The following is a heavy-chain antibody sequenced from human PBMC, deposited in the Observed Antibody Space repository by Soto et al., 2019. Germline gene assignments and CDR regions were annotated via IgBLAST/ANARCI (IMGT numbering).Heavy chain of an antibody. Sequence: QVQLVESGGGVVQPGRSLRLSCAASGFTFSSYGMHWVRQAPGKGLEWVAVISYDGSNKYYADSVKGRFTISRDNSXNXXYLQMNSLRAEDTAVYYCAKDLRGHSWAYGSGFDYWGQGTLVTVSS. V-gene: IGHV3-30*18. CDR2: ISYDGSNK. CDR3: AKDLRGHSWAYGSGFDY. D-gene: IGHD3-10*01. J-gene: IGHJ4*02. CDR1: GFTFSSYG.